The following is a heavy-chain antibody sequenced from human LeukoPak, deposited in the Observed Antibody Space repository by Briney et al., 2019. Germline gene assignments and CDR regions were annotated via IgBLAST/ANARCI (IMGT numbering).Heavy chain of an antibody. CDR3: AKDSRYYDFWHGYFDL. J-gene: IGHJ2*01. D-gene: IGHD3-3*01. Sequence: GGSLRLSCVASGFTFSSYWMHWVRHAPGKGLVWVSRINSDGSTTTYADSVKGRFTISRDNAKNTLYLQMNSLRAEDTAVYYCAKDSRYYDFWHGYFDLWGRGTLVTVSS. CDR2: INSDGSTT. V-gene: IGHV3-74*01. CDR1: GFTFSSYW.